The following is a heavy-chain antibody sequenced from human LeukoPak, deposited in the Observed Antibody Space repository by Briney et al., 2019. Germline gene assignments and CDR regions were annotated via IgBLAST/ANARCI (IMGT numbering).Heavy chain of an antibody. CDR2: INPNSGGT. V-gene: IGHV1-2*02. J-gene: IGHJ4*02. CDR3: TRETSSRYFDY. CDR1: GYTFTGYY. Sequence: ASVKVSCKASGYTFTGYYMHWVRQAPGQGLEWMGWINPNSGGTNYAQKFQGRVTMTTDTSTSTAYMELRSLRSEDTAVYYCTRETSSRYFDYWGQGTLVTVSS.